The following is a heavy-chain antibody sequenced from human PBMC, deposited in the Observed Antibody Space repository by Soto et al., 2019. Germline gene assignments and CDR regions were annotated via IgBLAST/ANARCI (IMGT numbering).Heavy chain of an antibody. V-gene: IGHV3-21*01. CDR2: ISGSSTYI. CDR1: GFTFSTYS. J-gene: IGHJ4*02. CDR3: ARDDKRGYDFGY. D-gene: IGHD5-12*01. Sequence: EVQLVESGGGLVKPGGSLRLSCAASGFTFSTYSINWVRQAPGKGLEWVSSISGSSTYIFYADSVKGRFTISRDNAKNSLYRQMNSLRAEDTAVYYCARDDKRGYDFGYWGQGTLVTVSS.